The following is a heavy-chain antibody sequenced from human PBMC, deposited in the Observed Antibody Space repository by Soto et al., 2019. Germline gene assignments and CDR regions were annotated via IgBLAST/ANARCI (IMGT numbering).Heavy chain of an antibody. J-gene: IGHJ5*02. D-gene: IGHD2-8*01. CDR2: IYYSGST. CDR1: GGSMSRYY. V-gene: IGHV4-59*08. Sequence: SETLSLTCTVSGGSMSRYYWSWIRQPPGKGQECIGYIYYSGSTNYNPSLKSRVTISVDTSKNQFSLKLSSVTAADTAVYYCARQDIVLMVYAIRPYNWFDPWGQGTLVTVSS. CDR3: ARQDIVLMVYAIRPYNWFDP.